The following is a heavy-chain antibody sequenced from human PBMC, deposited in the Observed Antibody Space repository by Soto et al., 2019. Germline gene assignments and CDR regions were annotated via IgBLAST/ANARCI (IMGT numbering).Heavy chain of an antibody. V-gene: IGHV3-33*07. D-gene: IGHD3-16*01. Sequence: PGGSLRLSCAAFGFTFRSHGMYWVRQPSGKGLEWVAVIWYDGSEKYYADSVKGRFIISRDNSKNTLYLQMNSLRVEDTAVYYCARWGDDRAVDIWGQGTVVTDSS. CDR1: GFTFRSHG. J-gene: IGHJ3*02. CDR2: IWYDGSEK. CDR3: ARWGDDRAVDI.